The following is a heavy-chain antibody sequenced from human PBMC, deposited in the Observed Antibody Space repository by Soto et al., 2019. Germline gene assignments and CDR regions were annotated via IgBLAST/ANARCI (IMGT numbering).Heavy chain of an antibody. D-gene: IGHD4-17*01. CDR2: ISAYNGNT. CDR1: GYAFTSYG. Sequence: QVQLVQSGAEVKKPGASVKVSCKASGYAFTSYGISWVRQAPGQGLEWMGWISAYNGNTNYAQKLQGRVTMTTDTSTSTAYMELRSMRSDDTAVYYCARAYRQGRPVTRAFDIWGQGTMVTVSS. V-gene: IGHV1-18*01. CDR3: ARAYRQGRPVTRAFDI. J-gene: IGHJ3*02.